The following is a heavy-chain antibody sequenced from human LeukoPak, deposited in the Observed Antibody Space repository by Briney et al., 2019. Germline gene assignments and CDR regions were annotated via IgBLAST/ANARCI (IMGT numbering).Heavy chain of an antibody. CDR2: IYYSGST. CDR3: ARRQYQFDY. V-gene: IGHV4-59*01. J-gene: IGHJ4*02. D-gene: IGHD2-2*01. CDR1: GGSISSYY. Sequence: SETLSLTCTVSGGSISSYYWSWIRQPPGKGLEWIGYIYYSGSTNYNPSLKSRVTISVDTSKNQFSLKLSSVTAADTAVYYCARRQYQFDYWGQGTLVTVSS.